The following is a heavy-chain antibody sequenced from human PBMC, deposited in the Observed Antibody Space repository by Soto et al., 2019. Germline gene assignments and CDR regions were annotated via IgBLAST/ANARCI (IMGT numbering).Heavy chain of an antibody. CDR1: GLPFGDNW. CDR2: ISNDGSDT. CDR3: ARDSYSSATH. Sequence: EVQLVESGGGLVQPGGSLRLSCAASGLPFGDNWMHWVRQAPGKGLVWVSRISNDGSDTTYADSVRGRFTVSRDNAKNTLYLQINSLRAGDTAVYYCARDSYSSATHWGHGTLVTVSS. D-gene: IGHD4-4*01. J-gene: IGHJ4*01. V-gene: IGHV3-74*01.